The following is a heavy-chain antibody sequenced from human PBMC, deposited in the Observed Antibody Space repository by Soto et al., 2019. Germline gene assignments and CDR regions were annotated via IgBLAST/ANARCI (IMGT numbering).Heavy chain of an antibody. CDR3: AKDYSGSYYPYYGMDV. D-gene: IGHD1-26*01. CDR1: GFTFSSYA. J-gene: IGHJ6*02. CDR2: ISGSGGST. V-gene: IGHV3-23*01. Sequence: PGGSLRLSCAASGFTFSSYAMSWVRQAPGKGLEWVSAISGSGGSTYYADSVKGRFTISRDNSKNTLYLQMNSLRAEDTVVYYCAKDYSGSYYPYYGMDVWGQGTTVTVSS.